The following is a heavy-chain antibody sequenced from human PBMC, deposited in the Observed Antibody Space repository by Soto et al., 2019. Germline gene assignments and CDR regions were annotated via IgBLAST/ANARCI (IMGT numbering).Heavy chain of an antibody. CDR2: IYSGGST. J-gene: IGHJ3*02. D-gene: IGHD3-22*01. CDR3: ARNYDSTAGGAFDI. Sequence: EVQLVESGGGLIQPGGSLRLSCAASGFTVSSNYMSWVRQAPGKGLDWVSVIYSGGSTYYAYSVKGRFTISRDESKDTRHLQMNSRSAGDTAVYYCARNYDSTAGGAFDIWGQGTMVTVSS. V-gene: IGHV3-53*01. CDR1: GFTVSSNY.